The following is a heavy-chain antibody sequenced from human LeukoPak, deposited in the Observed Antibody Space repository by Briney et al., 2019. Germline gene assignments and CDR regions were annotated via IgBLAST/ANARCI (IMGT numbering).Heavy chain of an antibody. CDR3: ARAPYGSGDYYFDY. V-gene: IGHV4-31*03. Sequence: SETLSLTCTVSGGSISRGGYYWRWIRQHPGKGLEWIGYIYYSGSTYYNPSRKTRVTISVDTSKNQFSLKLSSVTAADTAVYYCARAPYGSGDYYFDYWGQGTLVTVSS. D-gene: IGHD3-10*01. J-gene: IGHJ4*02. CDR2: IYYSGST. CDR1: GGSISRGGYY.